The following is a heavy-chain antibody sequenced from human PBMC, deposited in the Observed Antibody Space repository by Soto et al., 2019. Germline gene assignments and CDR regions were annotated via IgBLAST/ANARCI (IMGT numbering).Heavy chain of an antibody. CDR1: GGSISSSGDC. V-gene: IGHV4-61*08. J-gene: IGHJ6*03. CDR2: IYYSENT. CDR3: AGSAYTAMAVYYYYYMDV. Sequence: SETLSLTCTVSGGSISSSGDCWIRIRQPPGKGLEWIGYIYYSENTNYNPSLKSRVTISVDTSKNQFSLKLSSVTAADTAVYYCAGSAYTAMAVYYYYYMDVWGKGTTVTVSS. D-gene: IGHD5-18*01.